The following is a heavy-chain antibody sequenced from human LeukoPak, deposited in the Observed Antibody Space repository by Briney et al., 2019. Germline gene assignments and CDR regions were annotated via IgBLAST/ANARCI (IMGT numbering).Heavy chain of an antibody. Sequence: GGSLRLSCAASGFIFSDYGMHWVRQAPGKGLEWVAVLAYDGSNQYYADSVKGRFTISRDNSKNTLYLQMNSLRAEDTAVYYCANGEYFLLHDYWGQGTLVTVSS. D-gene: IGHD2-15*01. CDR2: LAYDGSNQ. CDR1: GFIFSDYG. V-gene: IGHV3-30*18. CDR3: ANGEYFLLHDY. J-gene: IGHJ4*02.